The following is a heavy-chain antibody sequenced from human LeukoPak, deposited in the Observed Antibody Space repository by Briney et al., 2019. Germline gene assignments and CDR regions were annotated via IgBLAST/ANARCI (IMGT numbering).Heavy chain of an antibody. Sequence: SETLSLTCAVYGGSFSGYYWSWIRQPPGKGLEWIGEINHSGSTNYNPSLKSRVTVSVDTSKNQFSLELSSVTAADTAVYYCARHLYSGSYWFDYWGQGTLVTVSS. CDR2: INHSGST. CDR3: ARHLYSGSYWFDY. J-gene: IGHJ4*02. V-gene: IGHV4-34*01. D-gene: IGHD1-26*01. CDR1: GGSFSGYY.